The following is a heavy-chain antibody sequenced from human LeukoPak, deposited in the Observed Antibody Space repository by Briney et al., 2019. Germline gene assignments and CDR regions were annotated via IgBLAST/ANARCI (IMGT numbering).Heavy chain of an antibody. V-gene: IGHV4-61*02. D-gene: IGHD2-2*01. CDR1: GGSISSGSYY. CDR2: IYTSGST. J-gene: IGHJ4*02. CDR3: ASSVLGYCSSTSCPSALDY. Sequence: SETLSLTCTVSGGSISSGSYYWSWIRQPAGKGLEWIGRIYTSGSTNYNPSLKSRVTISVDTSKNQFSLKLSSVTAADTAVYYCASSVLGYCSSTSCPSALDYWGQGTLVTVSS.